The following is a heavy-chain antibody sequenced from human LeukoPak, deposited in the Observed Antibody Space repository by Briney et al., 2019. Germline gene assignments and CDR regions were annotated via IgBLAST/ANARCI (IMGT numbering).Heavy chain of an antibody. J-gene: IGHJ6*02. CDR2: ISGSGGST. D-gene: IGHD3-10*01. CDR3: AKSILGEYYGSGSYFYGTAPYGMDV. Sequence: GGSLRLSCAASGFTFSSYAMSWVRQAPGKGLERVSAISGSGGSTYYADSVKGRFTISRDNSKNTLYQQMNSLRAEDTAVYYCAKSILGEYYGSGSYFYGTAPYGMDVWGQGTTVTVSS. CDR1: GFTFSSYA. V-gene: IGHV3-23*01.